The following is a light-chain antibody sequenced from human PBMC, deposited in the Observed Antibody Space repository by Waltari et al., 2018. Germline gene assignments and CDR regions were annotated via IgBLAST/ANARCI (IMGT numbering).Light chain of an antibody. J-gene: IGLJ3*02. CDR2: LDA. Sequence: SYELTQPPSVSVSPGQTASIACSGDTLRQTFVAWYQQRPGQAPVLVIYLDAKRPSGIPERFSGSKSGNTATLTISGTQAMDEAAYYCQAWDFSTGVFGGGTKLAVL. CDR3: QAWDFSTGV. V-gene: IGLV3-1*01. CDR1: TLRQTF.